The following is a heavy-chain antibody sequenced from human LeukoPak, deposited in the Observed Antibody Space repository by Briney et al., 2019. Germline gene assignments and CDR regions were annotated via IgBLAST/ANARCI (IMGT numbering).Heavy chain of an antibody. V-gene: IGHV4-59*01. CDR3: ARCTVVAGFDY. J-gene: IGHJ4*02. Sequence: SETLSLTCTVSGGSISSYYWSWIRQPPGKGLEWIGYIYYSGSTNYNPSLKSRVTISVDTSKNQFSLKLSSVTAADTAVYYCARCTVVAGFDYWGQGTLVTVSS. D-gene: IGHD6-19*01. CDR2: IYYSGST. CDR1: GGSISSYY.